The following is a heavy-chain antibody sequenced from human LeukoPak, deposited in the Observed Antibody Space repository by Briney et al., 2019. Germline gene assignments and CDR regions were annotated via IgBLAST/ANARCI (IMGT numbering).Heavy chain of an antibody. Sequence: PSETLSLTCTVSGGSISSYYWSWIRQPPGKGLEWIGYIYYSGSTNYNPSLKSRVTISVDTSKNQFSLKLSSVTAADTAVYYCARDLESTGYFGYWGQGTLVTVSS. CDR3: ARDLESTGYFGY. D-gene: IGHD2-8*02. V-gene: IGHV4-59*01. CDR1: GGSISSYY. CDR2: IYYSGST. J-gene: IGHJ4*02.